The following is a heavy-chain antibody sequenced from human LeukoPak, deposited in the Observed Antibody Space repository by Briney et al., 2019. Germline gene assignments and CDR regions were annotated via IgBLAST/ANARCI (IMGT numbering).Heavy chain of an antibody. CDR2: IWYDGSNK. V-gene: IGHV3-33*01. CDR3: ARESSLTGAYFDC. D-gene: IGHD3-10*01. J-gene: IGHJ4*02. CDR1: GFTLSNYG. Sequence: GGSLRLSCAASGFTLSNYGMHWVRQAPGKGLEWVAVIWYDGSNKQYVDSVKGRFTISRDNSKNTLHLQMNSLRAEDTAVYYCARESSLTGAYFDCWGQGTLVTVSS.